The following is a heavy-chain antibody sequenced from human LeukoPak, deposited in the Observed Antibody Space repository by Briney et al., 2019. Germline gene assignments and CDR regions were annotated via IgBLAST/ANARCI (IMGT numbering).Heavy chain of an antibody. V-gene: IGHV3-7*01. Sequence: GSLRLSCAASGFTFSSYWMSWVRQAPGKGLGWVANIKQDGSEKYYVDSVKGRFTISRDNAKNSLYLQMNSLRAEDTAVYYCARDASPMVRGAEVFWGQGTLVTVSS. D-gene: IGHD3-10*01. CDR3: ARDASPMVRGAEVF. J-gene: IGHJ4*02. CDR2: IKQDGSEK. CDR1: GFTFSSYW.